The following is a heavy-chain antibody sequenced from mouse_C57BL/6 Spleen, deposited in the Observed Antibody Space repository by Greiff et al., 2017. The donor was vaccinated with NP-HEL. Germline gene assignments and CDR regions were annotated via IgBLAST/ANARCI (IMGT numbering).Heavy chain of an antibody. CDR1: GFTFSDYY. D-gene: IGHD4-1*01. Sequence: EVKVVESEGGLVQPGSSMKLSCTASGFTFSDYYMAWVRQVPEKGLEWVANINYDGSSTYYLDSLKSRFIISRDNAKNILYLQMSSLKSEDTATYYCARANWDYFDYWGQGTTLTVSS. CDR3: ARANWDYFDY. CDR2: INYDGSST. V-gene: IGHV5-16*01. J-gene: IGHJ2*01.